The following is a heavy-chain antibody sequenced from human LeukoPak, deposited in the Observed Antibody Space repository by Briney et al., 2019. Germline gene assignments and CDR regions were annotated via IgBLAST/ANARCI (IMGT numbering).Heavy chain of an antibody. CDR1: GFTFSSYA. CDR3: AKDRGSYLFDY. J-gene: IGHJ4*02. D-gene: IGHD1-26*01. V-gene: IGHV3-30*04. CDR2: ISYDGSNK. Sequence: GGSLRLSCAASGFTFSSYAMHWVRQAPGKGLEWVAVISYDGSNKYYADSVKGRFTISRDNSKNTLYLQMNSLRAEDTAVYYCAKDRGSYLFDYWGQGTLVTVSS.